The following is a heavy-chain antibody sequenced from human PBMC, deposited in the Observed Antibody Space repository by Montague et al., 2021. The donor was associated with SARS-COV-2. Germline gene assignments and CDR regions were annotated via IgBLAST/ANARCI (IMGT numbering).Heavy chain of an antibody. CDR2: INQSGST. V-gene: IGHV4-34*01. CDR3: ARVAGGYYLDSSAYFDY. D-gene: IGHD3-22*01. J-gene: IGHJ4*02. CDR1: GGSFSGYY. Sequence: SETLSLTCAVYGGSFSGYYWSWIRQPPGKGLEWIGEINQSGSTNYNPSLKSRVTLSVDTSKKQFSLKLSSLTAADTAVYYCARVAGGYYLDSSAYFDYWGQGSLVTVSS.